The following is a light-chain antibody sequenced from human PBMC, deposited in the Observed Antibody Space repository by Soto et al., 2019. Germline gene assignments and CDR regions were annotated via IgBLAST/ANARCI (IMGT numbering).Light chain of an antibody. J-gene: IGLJ3*02. CDR2: DVS. CDR1: SSDVGGYNY. CDR3: SSYTSSSTPWV. Sequence: QSALTQPASVSGSPGQSITISCTGTSSDVGGYNYVSWYQQHPGKAPKLMIYDVSNRPSGVSNRFSGSKSGNTASLTISGLKAEEEADYYCSSYTSSSTPWVFGGGTKLTVL. V-gene: IGLV2-14*01.